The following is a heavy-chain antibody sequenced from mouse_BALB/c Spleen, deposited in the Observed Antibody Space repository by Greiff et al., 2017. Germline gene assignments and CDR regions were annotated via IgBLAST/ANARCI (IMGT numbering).Heavy chain of an antibody. CDR2: IYPGNSDT. J-gene: IGHJ4*01. Sequence: EVQLQQSGTVLARPGASVKMSCKASGYTFTSYWMHWVKQRPGQGLEWIGAIYPGNSDTSYNQKFKGKAKLTAVTSTSTAYMELSSLTNEDSAVYYCTRYDGYYYAMDYWGQGTSVTVSS. V-gene: IGHV1-5*01. D-gene: IGHD2-3*01. CDR1: GYTFTSYW. CDR3: TRYDGYYYAMDY.